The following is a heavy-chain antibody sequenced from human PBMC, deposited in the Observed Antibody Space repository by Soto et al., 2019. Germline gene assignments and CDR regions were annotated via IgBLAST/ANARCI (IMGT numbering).Heavy chain of an antibody. J-gene: IGHJ6*03. CDR3: CCTQRNGYYYYYMAF. V-gene: IGHV4-39*01. D-gene: IGHD2-8*01. CDR1: GGSISSSSYY. Sequence: SSETLSLTCTVSGGSISSSSYYWGWIRQPPGKGLEWIGSIYYSGSTYYNPSLKSRVTISVDTSKNQFSLKLSSVTAADTAVYYPCCTQRNGYYYYYMAFGGKGTTDTVSS. CDR2: IYYSGST.